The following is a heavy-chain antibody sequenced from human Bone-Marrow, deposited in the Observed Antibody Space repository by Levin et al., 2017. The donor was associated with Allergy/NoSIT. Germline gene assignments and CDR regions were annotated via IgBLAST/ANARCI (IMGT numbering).Heavy chain of an antibody. CDR2: LSYDGTTE. V-gene: IGHV3-30*03. D-gene: IGHD1-1*01. Sequence: GGSLRLSCVGSRFTFENHGIHWVRQAPGKGLEWVSVLSYDGTTEYYADSVKGRLTSSRDNSKNTVYLQIQSLTADDTAVYYCARTGGNHRHEFDSWGQGILVTVSS. CDR1: RFTFENHG. CDR3: ARTGGNHRHEFDS. J-gene: IGHJ4*02.